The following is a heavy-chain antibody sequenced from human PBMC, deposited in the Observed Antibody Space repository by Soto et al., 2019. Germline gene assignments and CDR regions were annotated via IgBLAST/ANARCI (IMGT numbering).Heavy chain of an antibody. CDR2: TYYRSKRYN. J-gene: IGHJ5*01. CDR1: GDSVSTNSAH. V-gene: IGHV6-1*01. CDR3: ESIIANSWLDS. Sequence: QVQLHQSGPGLVKPSQTLSLTCSISGDSVSTNSAHSDRIRQSPSRGLEWLLRTYYRSKRYNESAVSVKGRLTINPETSTYQLSLHLNSVIPDDTAVYYCESIIANSWLDSCGPVTLVTVS. D-gene: IGHD6-6*01.